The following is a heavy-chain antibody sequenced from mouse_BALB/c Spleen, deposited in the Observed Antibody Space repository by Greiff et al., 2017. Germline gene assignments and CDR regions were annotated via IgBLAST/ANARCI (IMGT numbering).Heavy chain of an antibody. D-gene: IGHD2-4*01. CDR1: GFSFSSYT. CDR3: ASPIYYDSAWFAY. CDR2: ISNGGGST. Sequence: EVKLMESGGGLVQPGGSLKLSCAVSGFSFSSYTMSWVRRTPERRLEWVAYISNGGGSTYYQDTVKGRFTISRDNAKNALYLHMSSLKSEDTAMYYCASPIYYDSAWFAYWGQGTLVTVSA. J-gene: IGHJ3*01. V-gene: IGHV5-12-2*01.